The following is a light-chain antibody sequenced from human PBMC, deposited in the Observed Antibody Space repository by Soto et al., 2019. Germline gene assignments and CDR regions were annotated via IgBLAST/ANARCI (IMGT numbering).Light chain of an antibody. CDR1: QSISSW. CDR2: DAS. V-gene: IGKV1-5*01. J-gene: IGKJ1*01. Sequence: DFQMTQSPSTLSASVGDRVTITCRASQSISSWLAWFQQKPGKAPRLLMYDASSLESGVPSRFSGSGSGTEFSLTISSLQPHDFATDYCQQHGTYWWTFGQGTKVDIK. CDR3: QQHGTYWWT.